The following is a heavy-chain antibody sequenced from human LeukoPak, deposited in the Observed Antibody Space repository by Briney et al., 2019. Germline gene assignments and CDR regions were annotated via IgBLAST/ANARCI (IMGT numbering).Heavy chain of an antibody. CDR2: IKQDGSEE. D-gene: IGHD5-24*01. CDR3: ARETPRRGETRDGYR. J-gene: IGHJ4*02. CDR1: GFTFSNYW. Sequence: PGGSLRLSCVASGFTFSNYWMSWVRQAPGKGLEWVANIKQDGSEEYYMDSVKGRFTISRDNPKNLLFLQINSLRVEDTAVYYCARETPRRGETRDGYRWGQGIVVTVSS. V-gene: IGHV3-7*01.